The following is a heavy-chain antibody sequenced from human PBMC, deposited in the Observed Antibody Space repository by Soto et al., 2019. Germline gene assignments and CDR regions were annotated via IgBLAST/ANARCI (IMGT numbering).Heavy chain of an antibody. CDR1: GYTFTSYG. V-gene: IGHV1-18*01. J-gene: IGHJ6*03. Sequence: GASVKVSCKASGYTFTSYGISWVRQAPGQGLEWMGWISAYNGNTNYAQKFQGRVTMTRSTSISTAYMELSSLRSEDTAVYYCARGFYSSSLFWVYMDVWGKGTTVTVSS. CDR2: ISAYNGNT. D-gene: IGHD6-6*01. CDR3: ARGFYSSSLFWVYMDV.